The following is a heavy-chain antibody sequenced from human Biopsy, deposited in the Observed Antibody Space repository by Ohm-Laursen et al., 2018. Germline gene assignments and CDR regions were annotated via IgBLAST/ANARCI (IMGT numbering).Heavy chain of an antibody. V-gene: IGHV1-18*01. Sequence: GASVKVSCKVSGYTFTNYAINWVRQAPGQGLEWLGWISVKTGNTNYTQKLQGRVTMTTDTSTNTAYMELRSLRSDDTALYYCARGGTSVTFFGKISDYYFDFWGPGTVVTVSS. J-gene: IGHJ4*02. CDR2: ISVKTGNT. CDR1: GYTFTNYA. D-gene: IGHD3-3*01. CDR3: ARGGTSVTFFGKISDYYFDF.